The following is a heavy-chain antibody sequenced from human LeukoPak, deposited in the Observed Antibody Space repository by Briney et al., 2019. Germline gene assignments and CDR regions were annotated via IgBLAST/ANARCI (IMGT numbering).Heavy chain of an antibody. CDR3: ARDSPPPYSSGCTACWFDP. CDR1: GGPISSTTW. J-gene: IGHJ5*02. D-gene: IGHD6-25*01. Sequence: SGTLTLTCTVSGGPISSTTWWSWVRQSPGKGLEWIGEIHHSGSTNYNPSLKSRVTIAVDKSKNQFSLKVTSVTAADTAVYYCARDSPPPYSSGCTACWFDPWGQGTLVTVSS. CDR2: IHHSGST. V-gene: IGHV4-4*02.